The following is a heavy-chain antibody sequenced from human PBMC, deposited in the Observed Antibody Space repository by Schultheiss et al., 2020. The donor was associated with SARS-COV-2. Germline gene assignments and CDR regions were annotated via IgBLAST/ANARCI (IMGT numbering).Heavy chain of an antibody. Sequence: GGSLRLSCAASGFTFDDYAMHWVRQAPGKGLEWVGRIKSKTDGGTTDYAAPVKGRFTISRDDSKNTLYLQMNSLKTEDTAVYYCTTDGGIFGDYWGQGTLVTVSS. CDR2: IKSKTDGGTT. D-gene: IGHD3-3*01. J-gene: IGHJ4*02. V-gene: IGHV3-15*01. CDR3: TTDGGIFGDY. CDR1: GFTFDDYA.